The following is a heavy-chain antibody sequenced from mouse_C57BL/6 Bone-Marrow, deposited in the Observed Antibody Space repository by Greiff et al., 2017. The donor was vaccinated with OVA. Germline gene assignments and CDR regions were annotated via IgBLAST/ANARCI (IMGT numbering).Heavy chain of an antibody. J-gene: IGHJ2*01. CDR3: TRYYSNYGDFDY. CDR1: GYTFTDYE. V-gene: IGHV1-15*01. CDR2: IDPETGGT. D-gene: IGHD2-5*01. Sequence: VQLQQSGAELVRPGASVTLSCKASGYTFTDYEMHWVKQTPVHGLEWIGAIDPETGGTAYNQKFKGKAILHADKSSSTAYMELCCLTSEDSAVYYCTRYYSNYGDFDYGGQGTTLTVSA.